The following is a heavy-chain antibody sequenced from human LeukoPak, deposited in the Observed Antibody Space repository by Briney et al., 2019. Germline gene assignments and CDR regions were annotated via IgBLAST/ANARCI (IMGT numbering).Heavy chain of an antibody. CDR1: GGTFSSYA. D-gene: IGHD1-26*01. J-gene: IGHJ5*02. CDR2: IIPIFGTA. Sequence: ASVKASCKASGGTFSSYAISWVRQAPGQGLEWMGGIIPIFGTANYAQKFQGRVTITADESTSTAYMELSSLRSEDTAVYYCASLSGATLGWFDPWGQGTLVTVSS. V-gene: IGHV1-69*01. CDR3: ASLSGATLGWFDP.